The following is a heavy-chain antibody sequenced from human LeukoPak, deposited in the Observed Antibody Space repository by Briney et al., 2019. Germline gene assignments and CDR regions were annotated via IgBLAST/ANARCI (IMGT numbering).Heavy chain of an antibody. CDR3: ARGGRGAMVLNWFDT. J-gene: IGHJ5*02. CDR1: GGSISSYY. V-gene: IGHV4-59*01. Sequence: SETLSLTCTVSGGSISSYYWSWIRQPPGKGLEWIGYIYYSGSTDYTPSLKSRVTISVDTSKNQFSLRLSSVTAADTAVYYCARGGRGAMVLNWFDTWGRGTLVTVSS. CDR2: IYYSGST. D-gene: IGHD5-18*01.